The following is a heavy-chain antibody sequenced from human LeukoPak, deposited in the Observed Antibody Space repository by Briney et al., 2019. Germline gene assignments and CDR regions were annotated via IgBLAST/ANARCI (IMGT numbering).Heavy chain of an antibody. Sequence: SETLSLTCTVSGGSISSYYWSWIRQPAGKGLEWIGRIYTSGSTNYNPSLKSRVTISVDTSKNQFSLKLSSVTAADTAVYYCARLDGGGAIYYFDYWGQGTLVTVSS. J-gene: IGHJ4*02. CDR1: GGSISSYY. CDR2: IYTSGST. D-gene: IGHD3/OR15-3a*01. CDR3: ARLDGGGAIYYFDY. V-gene: IGHV4-4*07.